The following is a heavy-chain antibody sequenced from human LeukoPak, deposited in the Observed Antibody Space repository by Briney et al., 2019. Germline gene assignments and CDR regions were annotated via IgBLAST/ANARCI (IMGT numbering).Heavy chain of an antibody. V-gene: IGHV3-23*01. CDR1: GFTFSSYA. J-gene: IGHJ3*02. D-gene: IGHD3-22*01. CDR2: ITSSGGSA. Sequence: GGSLRLSCAASGFTFSSYAMSWVRQAPGKGLEWVSAITSSGGSAYYADSVKGRFTISRDNAKNSLYLQMNSLRAEDTAVYYCARDDYYDSSGSPASAFDIWGQGTMVTVSS. CDR3: ARDDYYDSSGSPASAFDI.